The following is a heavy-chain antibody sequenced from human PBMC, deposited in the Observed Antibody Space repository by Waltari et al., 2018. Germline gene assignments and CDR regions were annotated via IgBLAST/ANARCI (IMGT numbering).Heavy chain of an antibody. CDR3: ARDSEIVRGIIFFYGMDV. CDR2: KKQDGSEK. D-gene: IGHD3-10*02. J-gene: IGHJ6*02. V-gene: IGHV3-7*01. Sequence: EVRLVESGGGLVPPGGSLRLSCAASGFTFSSSWMSWVRQAPGKGLEWVGNKKQDGSEKYDVDSVKGRFTISRDNAKNSLYLQMSSLRTEDTAVYYCARDSEIVRGIIFFYGMDVWGQGTTVTVSS. CDR1: GFTFSSSW.